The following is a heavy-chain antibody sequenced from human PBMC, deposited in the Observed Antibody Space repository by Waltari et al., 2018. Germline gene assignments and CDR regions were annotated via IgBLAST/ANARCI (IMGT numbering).Heavy chain of an antibody. D-gene: IGHD3-16*01. CDR2: RSEKSNSI. CDR1: GFMFSWYS. Sequence: VQLVESGGAFVQPGDSLRLSCETSGFMFSWYSVNWVRQAPGNGPEWLAYRSEKSNSISYALSVKGRFTISRDNAEKSLFLQMNSLRDEDTAVYYCARDHDWAFDHWGPGTLVTVSS. CDR3: ARDHDWAFDH. J-gene: IGHJ4*02. V-gene: IGHV3-48*02.